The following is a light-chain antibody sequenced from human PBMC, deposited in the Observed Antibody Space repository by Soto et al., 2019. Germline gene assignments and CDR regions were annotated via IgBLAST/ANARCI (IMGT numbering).Light chain of an antibody. J-gene: IGKJ1*01. Sequence: IQMTQSPSTLSGSVGDRVTITCRASQTISSWLAWYQQKPGKAPKLLIYKASTLKSGVPSRFSGSGSGTELTITISNLQPDDFENYDGQQYKSYSRTFGQGTKVDIK. V-gene: IGKV1-5*03. CDR2: KAS. CDR3: QQYKSYSRT. CDR1: QTISSW.